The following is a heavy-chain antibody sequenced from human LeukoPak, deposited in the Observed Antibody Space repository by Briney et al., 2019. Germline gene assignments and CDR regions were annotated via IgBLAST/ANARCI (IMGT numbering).Heavy chain of an antibody. D-gene: IGHD6-19*01. Sequence: GASLRLSCAASGFTFSSYAMSWVRQAPGKGLEWVSAISGSGGSTYYADSVKGRFTISRDNSKNTLYLQMNSLRAEDTALYYCAKDKVPSWAGTFDGMDVWGQGTTVTVSS. J-gene: IGHJ6*02. V-gene: IGHV3-23*01. CDR2: ISGSGGST. CDR1: GFTFSSYA. CDR3: AKDKVPSWAGTFDGMDV.